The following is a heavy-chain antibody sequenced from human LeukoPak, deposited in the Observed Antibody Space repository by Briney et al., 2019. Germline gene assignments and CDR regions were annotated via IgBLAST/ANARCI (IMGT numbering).Heavy chain of an antibody. Sequence: TGGSLRLSCAASGFTFSNHGMTWVRQAPGKGLEWVSAISDDGRNTYYADSVRGHFTISRDNSKRTLYLQMNSLRVDDTAIYYCAKRVPYSSSSAYLDSWGQGTLVTVSS. V-gene: IGHV3-23*01. D-gene: IGHD6-6*01. J-gene: IGHJ4*02. CDR1: GFTFSNHG. CDR2: ISDDGRNT. CDR3: AKRVPYSSSSAYLDS.